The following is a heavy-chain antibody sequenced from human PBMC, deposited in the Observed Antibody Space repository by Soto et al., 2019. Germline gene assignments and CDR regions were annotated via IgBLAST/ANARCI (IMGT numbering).Heavy chain of an antibody. V-gene: IGHV4-34*01. CDR3: AGVWNDYGVYASDY. Sequence: PSETLSLTCAVYGGSFSGYYWSWIRQPPGKGLEWIGEINHSGSTNYNPSLKSRVTISVDTSKNQFSLKLSSVTAADTAVYYCAGVWNDYGVYASDYWGQGTLVTVS. CDR2: INHSGST. D-gene: IGHD4-17*01. J-gene: IGHJ4*02. CDR1: GGSFSGYY.